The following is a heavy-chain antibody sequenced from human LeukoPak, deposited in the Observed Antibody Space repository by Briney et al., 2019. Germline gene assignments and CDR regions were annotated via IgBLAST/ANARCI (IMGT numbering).Heavy chain of an antibody. CDR2: INPNSGGT. D-gene: IGHD3-22*01. V-gene: IGHV1-2*02. CDR3: ARAYYYDSSGYVL. CDR1: GYTFTGYY. Sequence: GASVKVSCKASGYTFTGYYMHWVRQAPGQGLEWMGWINPNSGGTNYAQKFQGRVTMTRDTSISTAYMELSRLRSDDTAVYYCARAYYYDSSGYVLWGQGTLVTVSS. J-gene: IGHJ4*02.